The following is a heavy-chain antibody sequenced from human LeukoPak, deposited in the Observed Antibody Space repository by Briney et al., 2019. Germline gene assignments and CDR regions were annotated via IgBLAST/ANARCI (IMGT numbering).Heavy chain of an antibody. CDR2: ISAYNGNT. D-gene: IGHD6-13*01. CDR1: GYTFTSYG. Sequence: GASVTVSCKASGYTFTSYGISWVRQAPGQGLEWMGWISAYNGNTNYAQKLQGRVTMTTDTSTSTAYMELRSLRSDDTAVYHCARGVGPWYSYSSSWYLDQYNWFDPWGQGTLVTVSS. CDR3: ARGVGPWYSYSSSWYLDQYNWFDP. J-gene: IGHJ5*02. V-gene: IGHV1-18*01.